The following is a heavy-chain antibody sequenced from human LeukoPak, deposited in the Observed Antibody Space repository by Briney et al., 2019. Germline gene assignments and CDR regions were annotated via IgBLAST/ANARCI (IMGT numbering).Heavy chain of an antibody. CDR1: GGTFSSYA. Sequence: GASVKVSCKASGGTFSSYAISWVRQAPGQGLEWMGGIIPIFGIANYAQKFQGRVTITTDESTSTAYMELSSLRSEDTAVYYCARGIAVAGYYFDYWGQGTLVTVSS. D-gene: IGHD6-19*01. CDR3: ARGIAVAGYYFDY. V-gene: IGHV1-69*05. CDR2: IIPIFGIA. J-gene: IGHJ4*02.